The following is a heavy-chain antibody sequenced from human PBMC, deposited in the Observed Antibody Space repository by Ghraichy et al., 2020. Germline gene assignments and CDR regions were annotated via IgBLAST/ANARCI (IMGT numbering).Heavy chain of an antibody. CDR3: VRDWSYGFDY. CDR1: GFTFSFYS. CDR2: ITPHSNII. J-gene: IGHJ4*02. Sequence: GGSLRLSCAASGFTFSFYSMNWVRQAPGKGLEWVSYITPHSNIIHYADSVKGRFTISRDNAKNSLFLQMNNLTAEDTAVYYCVRDWSYGFDYWGQGTLVTVSS. D-gene: IGHD5-18*01. V-gene: IGHV3-48*01.